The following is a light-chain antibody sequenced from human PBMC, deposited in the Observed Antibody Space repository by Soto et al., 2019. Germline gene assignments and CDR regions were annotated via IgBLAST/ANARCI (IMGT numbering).Light chain of an antibody. Sequence: SYELTQSPSVSVAPGQTVSITCGGYNIGSKSVHWYQQKPGQAPVLVVYDDSDRRSGIPERFSGSNSGNTATLTITRVEARDEADYHCLVWDSRSEHYVFGTGTKVTVL. CDR2: DDS. J-gene: IGLJ1*01. CDR1: NIGSKS. V-gene: IGLV3-21*02. CDR3: LVWDSRSEHYV.